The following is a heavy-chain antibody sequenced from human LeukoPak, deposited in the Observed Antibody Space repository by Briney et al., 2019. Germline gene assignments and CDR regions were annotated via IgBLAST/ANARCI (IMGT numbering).Heavy chain of an antibody. CDR3: ARGHDSGYSNSLGP. J-gene: IGHJ5*02. CDR2: INPNSVTT. D-gene: IGHD3-22*01. Sequence: ASVQVSCKASGYTFTDYYIHWVQQSPGRGLESLGWINPNSVTTNYAQKFRGRVTMTRDTSISTAYMELAELTSDDTAVYHCARGHDSGYSNSLGPWGQGTLVTVSS. CDR1: GYTFTDYY. V-gene: IGHV1-2*02.